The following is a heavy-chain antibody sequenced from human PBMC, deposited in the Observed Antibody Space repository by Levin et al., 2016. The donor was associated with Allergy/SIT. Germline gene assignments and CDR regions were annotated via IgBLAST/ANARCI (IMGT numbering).Heavy chain of an antibody. V-gene: IGHV2-70*01. D-gene: IGHD3-22*01. CDR1: GGSFSGYY. J-gene: IGHJ4*02. Sequence: TLSLTCAVYGGSFSGYYWSWIRQPPGKALEWLALIDWDDDKYYSTSLKTRLTISKDTSKNQVVLTMTNMDPVDTATYYCARTLMEGRGSSGYYYGAYYFDYWGQGTLVTVSS. CDR2: IDWDDDK. CDR3: ARTLMEGRGSSGYYYGAYYFDY.